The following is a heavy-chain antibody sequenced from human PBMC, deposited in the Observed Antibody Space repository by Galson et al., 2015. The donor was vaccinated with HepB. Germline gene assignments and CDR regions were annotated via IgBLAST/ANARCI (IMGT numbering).Heavy chain of an antibody. CDR2: VSGSSATT. CDR1: GFIFSGYA. Sequence: SLRLSCAASGFIFSGYAMTWVRQAPGKGLEWVSAVSGSSATTYYADSVKGRFTISRDNSKNTLYLQLDSLRAEDTAVYYCAKAGADYCKNTNCRGSYFFGMDVWGQGTTVTVSS. J-gene: IGHJ6*02. V-gene: IGHV3-23*01. D-gene: IGHD2-2*01. CDR3: AKAGADYCKNTNCRGSYFFGMDV.